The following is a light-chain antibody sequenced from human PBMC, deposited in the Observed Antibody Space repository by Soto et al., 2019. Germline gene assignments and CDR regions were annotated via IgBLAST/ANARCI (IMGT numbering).Light chain of an antibody. V-gene: IGKV1-13*02. CDR2: DVS. CDR1: QDIRGA. CDR3: QQFNSYPIT. Sequence: AIQVTLSPSSLSASVGDRVTITCRASQDIRGALAWYQQKPGKAPKLLIYDVSTLESGVPSRFSGSGSGTEFTLAISSLQPQDFGTYYCQQFNSYPITFGHGTRLEIK. J-gene: IGKJ5*01.